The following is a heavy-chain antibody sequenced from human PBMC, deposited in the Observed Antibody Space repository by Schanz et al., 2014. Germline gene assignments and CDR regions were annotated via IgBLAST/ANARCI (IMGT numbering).Heavy chain of an antibody. D-gene: IGHD1-1*01. V-gene: IGHV3-33*08. J-gene: IGHJ4*02. Sequence: QVQLVESGGGLVKPGGSLRLSCAASGFTFSSYAMHWVRQAPGKGLEWVAVIWNNGVTKYYADSVRGRFTVSRDSGQNSLYLQMNSLRAGDTAVYYCARGTDWNLHYWGQGALVTVSS. CDR3: ARGTDWNLHY. CDR1: GFTFSSYA. CDR2: IWNNGVTK.